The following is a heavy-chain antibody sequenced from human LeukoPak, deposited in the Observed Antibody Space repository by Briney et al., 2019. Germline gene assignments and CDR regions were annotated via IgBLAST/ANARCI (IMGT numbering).Heavy chain of an antibody. V-gene: IGHV3-48*03. CDR2: ISSSGSTI. J-gene: IGHJ4*02. CDR1: GFTFSSYE. D-gene: IGHD4-11*01. CDR3: ARPAMTTPIYFDY. Sequence: GGSLRLSCAASGFTFSSYEMNWVRQAPGKGLEWVSYISSSGSTIYYADSVKGRFTISRDNAKNSLYLQMNSLRAEDTAVYYCARPAMTTPIYFDYWGQGTLVTVSS.